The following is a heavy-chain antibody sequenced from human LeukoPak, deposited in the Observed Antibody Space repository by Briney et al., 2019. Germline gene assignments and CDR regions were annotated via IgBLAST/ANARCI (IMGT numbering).Heavy chain of an antibody. V-gene: IGHV3-23*01. J-gene: IGHJ4*02. Sequence: GGSLRLSCAASGFTFSSFAMSWVRQTPGKGLEWVSSISSSGRNTYYADSVKGRFSISRDNSENTLYLQVSSLRAEDTAMYYCAKRDRPCSGDCSAPYYFDYWGQGTLVTVSS. CDR3: AKRDRPCSGDCSAPYYFDY. CDR2: ISSSGRNT. CDR1: GFTFSSFA. D-gene: IGHD2-21*02.